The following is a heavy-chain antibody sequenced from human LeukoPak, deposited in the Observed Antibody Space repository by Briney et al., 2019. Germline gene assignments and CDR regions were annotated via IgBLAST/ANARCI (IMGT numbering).Heavy chain of an antibody. CDR3: ARGVSSSLHYYYYYYMDV. V-gene: IGHV1-18*01. J-gene: IGHJ6*03. Sequence: ASVKVSCKASGYTFTSYGISWVRQAPGQGLEWKGWISAYNGNTNYAQKLQGRVTMTTDTSTSTAYMELRSLRSDDTAVYYCARGVSSSLHYYYYYYMDVWGKGTTVTVSS. D-gene: IGHD6-13*01. CDR1: GYTFTSYG. CDR2: ISAYNGNT.